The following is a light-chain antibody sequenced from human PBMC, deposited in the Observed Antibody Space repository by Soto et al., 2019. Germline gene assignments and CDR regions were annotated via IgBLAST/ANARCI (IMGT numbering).Light chain of an antibody. V-gene: IGKV3-15*01. J-gene: IGKJ1*01. CDR1: QSVRSN. Sequence: EIVMTQSPVTLSVSPGERATLSCRASQSVRSNLAWYQQKPGQAPRLLMYDASTRATGIPVRFSGSGSGTEFTLTISSLQSEDFAVYYCQQYNNWPPWTFGQGTKVEIK. CDR2: DAS. CDR3: QQYNNWPPWT.